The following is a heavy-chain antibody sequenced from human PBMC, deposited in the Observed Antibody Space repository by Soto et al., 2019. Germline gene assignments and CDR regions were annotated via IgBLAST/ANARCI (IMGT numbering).Heavy chain of an antibody. Sequence: QVQLQESGPGLVKPSQTLSLTCTVSGGSISSGGYYWSWIRQHPGKGLEWIGYIYYSGSTYYNPSLKSRVTISVDTSKNQFSLKLSSVTAADTAVYYCARLVYDFWSGYYSPEWFDPWGQGTLVTVSS. V-gene: IGHV4-31*03. J-gene: IGHJ5*02. D-gene: IGHD3-3*01. CDR1: GGSISSGGYY. CDR3: ARLVYDFWSGYYSPEWFDP. CDR2: IYYSGST.